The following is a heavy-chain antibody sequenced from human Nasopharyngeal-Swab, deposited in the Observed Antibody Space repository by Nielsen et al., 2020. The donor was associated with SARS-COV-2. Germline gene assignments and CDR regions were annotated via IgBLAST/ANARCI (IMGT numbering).Heavy chain of an antibody. CDR1: GFTFSSYW. D-gene: IGHD3-3*01. CDR3: AKDQFSIFGEDAFDI. J-gene: IGHJ3*02. Sequence: GGSLRLSCAASGFTFSSYWMHWVRQAPGKGLVWVSRINSDGSSTSYADSVKGRFTISRDNSKNTLYLQMNSLRAEDTAVYYCAKDQFSIFGEDAFDIWGQGTMVTVSS. CDR2: INSDGSST. V-gene: IGHV3-74*01.